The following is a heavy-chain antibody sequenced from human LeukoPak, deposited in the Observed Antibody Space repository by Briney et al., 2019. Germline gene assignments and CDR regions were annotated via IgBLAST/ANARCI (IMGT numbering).Heavy chain of an antibody. D-gene: IGHD2-15*01. J-gene: IGHJ4*02. CDR1: GYSFTSYW. CDR2: IYPGDSDT. V-gene: IGHV5-51*01. Sequence: GESLKISCKGSGYSFTSYWIGWVRQMPGKGLEWMGIIYPGDSDTRYSPSFQGQVTISADKSINTAYLRWNSLKASDTAMYYCARFVGACSGGSCYSDYWGQGTLVTVSS. CDR3: ARFVGACSGGSCYSDY.